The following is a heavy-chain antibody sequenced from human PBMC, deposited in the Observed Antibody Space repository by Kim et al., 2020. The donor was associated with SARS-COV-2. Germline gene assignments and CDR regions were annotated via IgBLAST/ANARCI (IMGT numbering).Heavy chain of an antibody. J-gene: IGHJ6*03. V-gene: IGHV1-2*02. CDR1: GYTFTGYY. Sequence: ASVKVSCKASGYTFTGYYMHWVRQAPGQGLEWMGWINPNSGDTNYAQTFQGRVTMTRDTSISTAYMELSRLRSDDTAVYYCARDLFGSESHFHLYYKMDVWGKGTTVTVSS. D-gene: IGHD3-10*01. CDR3: ARDLFGSESHFHLYYKMDV. CDR2: INPNSGDT.